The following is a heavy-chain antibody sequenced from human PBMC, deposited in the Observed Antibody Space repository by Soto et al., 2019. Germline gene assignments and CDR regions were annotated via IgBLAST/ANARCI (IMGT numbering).Heavy chain of an antibody. CDR2: TYYRSKWYN. D-gene: IGHD2-15*01. Sequence: SQTLSLTCAISGDSVSSNSAAWNWIRQSPSRGLEWLGRTYYRSKWYNDYAVSVKSRITINPDTSKNQFSLQLNSVTPEDTAVYYCARADRCSGGSCYSEGNWFDPWGQGTLVTVSS. CDR3: ARADRCSGGSCYSEGNWFDP. J-gene: IGHJ5*02. CDR1: GDSVSSNSAA. V-gene: IGHV6-1*01.